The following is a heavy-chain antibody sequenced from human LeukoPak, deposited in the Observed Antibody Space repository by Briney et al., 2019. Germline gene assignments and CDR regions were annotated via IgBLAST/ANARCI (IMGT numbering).Heavy chain of an antibody. Sequence: GGSLRLSCAASGFTFSTYWMSWVRQAPGRGLEWVSAISGSGGSTYYADSVKGRFTISRDNSKNTLYLQMNSLRAEDTAVYYCAKVGSYSSGWWSGDWFDPWGQGTLVTVSS. J-gene: IGHJ5*02. V-gene: IGHV3-23*01. CDR2: ISGSGGST. D-gene: IGHD6-19*01. CDR1: GFTFSTYW. CDR3: AKVGSYSSGWWSGDWFDP.